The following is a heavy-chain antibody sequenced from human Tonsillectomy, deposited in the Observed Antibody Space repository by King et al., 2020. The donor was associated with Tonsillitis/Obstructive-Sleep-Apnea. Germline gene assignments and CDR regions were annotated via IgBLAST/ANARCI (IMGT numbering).Heavy chain of an antibody. Sequence: VQLVESGVEVKKPGASVKVSCKASGYTFTGYYIHWVRQAPGQGLEWMGWMNPNSGATNYAQKFQGRVTMTRDTSINTAYMELSRLRSDDTAVYYCARGGTVPTPIQFDPWGQGTLVTASS. CDR3: ARGGTVPTPIQFDP. D-gene: IGHD1-1*01. V-gene: IGHV1-2*02. CDR2: MNPNSGAT. CDR1: GYTFTGYY. J-gene: IGHJ5*02.